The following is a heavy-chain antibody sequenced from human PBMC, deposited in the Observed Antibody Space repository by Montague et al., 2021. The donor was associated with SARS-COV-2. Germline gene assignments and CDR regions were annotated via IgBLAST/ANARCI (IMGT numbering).Heavy chain of an antibody. D-gene: IGHD1-20*01. V-gene: IGHV4-59*13. CDR1: GGSISSYY. CDR3: ARTEYNWNDWFDP. J-gene: IGHJ5*02. CDR2: IFHSGIT. Sequence: SETLSLTCIVSGGSISSYYWSWIRQSPGKALEWIGYIFHSGITDYNPSLKSRVTISVDMSKNQFSLQLNSVTAADSAVYYCARTEYNWNDWFDPWGQGTLVTVSS.